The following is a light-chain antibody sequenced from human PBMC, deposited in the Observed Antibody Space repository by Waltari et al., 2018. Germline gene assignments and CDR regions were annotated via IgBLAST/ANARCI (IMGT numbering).Light chain of an antibody. J-gene: IGLJ1*01. CDR1: SSDVGGYNY. V-gene: IGLV2-14*01. CDR2: EVT. CDR3: SSYTISSTLV. Sequence: QSALTQPASVSGSPGQSITISCTGTSSDVGGYNYVSWYQQYPGKAPKLVIYEVTNRPSGVANRFSGSKVGNSASLTISGLQAEDEADYYCSSYTISSTLVFGTGTRVTVL.